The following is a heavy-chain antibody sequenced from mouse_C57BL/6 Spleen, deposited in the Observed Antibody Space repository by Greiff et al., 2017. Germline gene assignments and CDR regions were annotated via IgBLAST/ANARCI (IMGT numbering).Heavy chain of an antibody. V-gene: IGHV1-82*01. D-gene: IGHD2-2*01. CDR1: GYAFSRSW. J-gene: IGHJ4*01. CDR3: ARDYGYAYYAMDY. Sequence: QVQLQQSGPELVKPGASVKISCKASGYAFSRSWMNWVKQRPGKGLEWIGRLYPGDGDTNYNGKFKGKATLTADKSSSTAYMQLSSLTSEDSAVYFCARDYGYAYYAMDYWGQGTSVTVSS. CDR2: LYPGDGDT.